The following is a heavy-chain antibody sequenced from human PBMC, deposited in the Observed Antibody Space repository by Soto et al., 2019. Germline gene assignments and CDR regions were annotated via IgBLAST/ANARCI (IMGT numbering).Heavy chain of an antibody. CDR1: GFSFSTYS. J-gene: IGHJ4*02. V-gene: IGHV3-48*01. D-gene: IGHD6-25*01. Sequence: EVQLVESGGDLVQPGGSLRLACVASGFSFSTYSMNWVRQSPGRGLEWISYLNENNKTLYYADSVKGRFTLSRDSGNNLLYLTMNNLRVEDTAVYYCARIAMAAGGPGCWGQGTLVTVSS. CDR2: LNENNKTL. CDR3: ARIAMAAGGPGC.